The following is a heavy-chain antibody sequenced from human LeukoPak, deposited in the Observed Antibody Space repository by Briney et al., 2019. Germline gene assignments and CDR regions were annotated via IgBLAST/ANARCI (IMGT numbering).Heavy chain of an antibody. D-gene: IGHD6-13*01. CDR2: IYYSGST. CDR1: GGSISSGGCY. CDR3: ARDVEQLGFDY. V-gene: IGHV4-31*03. J-gene: IGHJ4*02. Sequence: SQTLSLTCNVSGGSISSGGCYWSWMRQHPGKGLEWIGYIYYSGSTYYNPSLKSRVTISVDTSKNQSSLKQSSVTAADTAVYYCARDVEQLGFDYWGQGTLVTVSS.